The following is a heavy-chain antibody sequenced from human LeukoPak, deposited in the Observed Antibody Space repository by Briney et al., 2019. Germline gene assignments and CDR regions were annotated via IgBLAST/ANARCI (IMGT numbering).Heavy chain of an antibody. V-gene: IGHV3-7*01. J-gene: IGHJ3*01. CDR2: IRQDGSEK. CDR1: GFIIGNYW. D-gene: IGHD1-1*01. CDR3: SRAGYFGDDAFDL. Sequence: PGGSLRLSCVASGFIIGNYWMSWVRQAPGKGLEWVANIRQDGSEKYYVDSVKGQLTISRDNAKNSLYLQMKNLTAADTAIYYCSRAGYFGDDAFDLWGQGTRVSVSS.